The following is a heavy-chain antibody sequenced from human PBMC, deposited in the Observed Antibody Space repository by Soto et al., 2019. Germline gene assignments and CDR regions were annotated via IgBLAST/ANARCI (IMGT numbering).Heavy chain of an antibody. V-gene: IGHV1-69*13. Sequence: SVKVSCKASGGTFSSYAISWVRQAPGQGLEWMGGIIPIFGTANYAQKFQGRVTITADESTSTAYMELSSLRSEDTAMYYCARLLDPYSSGWYSPHNWFDPWGQGTLVTVSS. J-gene: IGHJ5*02. CDR3: ARLLDPYSSGWYSPHNWFDP. CDR1: GGTFSSYA. D-gene: IGHD6-19*01. CDR2: IIPIFGTA.